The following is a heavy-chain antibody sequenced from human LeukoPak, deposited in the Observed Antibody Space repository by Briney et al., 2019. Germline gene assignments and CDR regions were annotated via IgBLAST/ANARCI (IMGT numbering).Heavy chain of an antibody. J-gene: IGHJ6*04. Sequence: GGSLTLSCAASGFTFSSYWMTWVRQAPGEGLEWVASIKQDGTEENYVDSVRGRFTISRDNAKNSLFLQMGGLRAEDTAVYYCASHYGSGHGYYYYGMDVWGKGTTVIVSP. CDR3: ASHYGSGHGYYYYGMDV. CDR1: GFTFSSYW. V-gene: IGHV3-7*03. D-gene: IGHD3-10*01. CDR2: IKQDGTEE.